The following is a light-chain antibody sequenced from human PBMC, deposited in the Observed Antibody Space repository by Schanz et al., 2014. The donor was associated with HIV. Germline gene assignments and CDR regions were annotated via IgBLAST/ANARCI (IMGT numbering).Light chain of an antibody. V-gene: IGKV1-6*01. CDR3: QQLNSYLT. J-gene: IGKJ3*01. CDR1: QGIRDD. Sequence: AIQMTQSPSSLSASVGDRVTITCRASQGIRDDLGWYQQKPGKAPNLLIYVTSSLRSGVPSRFSGSGSGTDFTLTISSLQPEDFATYYCQQLNSYLTFGPGTKVDIK. CDR2: VTS.